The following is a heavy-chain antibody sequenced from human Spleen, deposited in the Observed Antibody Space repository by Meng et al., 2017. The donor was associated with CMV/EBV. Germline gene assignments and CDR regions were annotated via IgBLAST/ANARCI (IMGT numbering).Heavy chain of an antibody. CDR1: GGSFSGYY. CDR3: ARSPIDFWSGLCWFDS. CDR2: INQSGST. D-gene: IGHD3-3*01. J-gene: IGHJ5*01. V-gene: IGHV4-34*01. Sequence: SETLSLTCAVYGGSFSGYYWNWIRQPPGKGLEWIGEINQSGSTNYNPSLKSRVTISVDTSKKQFSLRLSSVTAADTAVYYCARSPIDFWSGLCWFDSWGQGTLVTVSS.